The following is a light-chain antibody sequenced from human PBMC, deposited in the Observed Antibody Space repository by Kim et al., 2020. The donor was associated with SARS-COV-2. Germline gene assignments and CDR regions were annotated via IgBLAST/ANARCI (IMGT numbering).Light chain of an antibody. CDR2: DAS. Sequence: ASVGDRVTITCQASQGISDYLNWYQQKPGKAPKLLIYDASNLHTGVPGRFSGSGSGTDFTLTITTLQTEYIATYFCQQYDDLSLTFGGGTKVDIK. V-gene: IGKV1-33*01. CDR3: QQYDDLSLT. J-gene: IGKJ4*01. CDR1: QGISDY.